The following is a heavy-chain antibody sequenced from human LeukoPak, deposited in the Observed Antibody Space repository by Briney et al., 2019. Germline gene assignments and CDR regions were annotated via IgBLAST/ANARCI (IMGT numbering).Heavy chain of an antibody. CDR2: IIPIFGTA. J-gene: IGHJ4*02. CDR3: ASRETSLYDYVWGRYRFDY. CDR1: GGTFSSYA. V-gene: IGHV1-69*13. D-gene: IGHD3-16*02. Sequence: AASVKVSCKASGGTFSSYAISWVRQAPGQGLEWMGGIIPIFGTANYAQKFQGRVTITADESTSTAYMELSSLRSEDTAVYYRASRETSLYDYVWGRYRFDYWGQGTLVTVSS.